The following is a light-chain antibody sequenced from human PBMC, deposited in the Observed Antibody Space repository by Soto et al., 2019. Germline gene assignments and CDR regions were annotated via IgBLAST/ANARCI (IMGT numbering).Light chain of an antibody. Sequence: QPVRTQPASVSGSPGQSITDACTGSSSDVGRYNLVSWYQQHPGKAPKLVIYEDIERPSGVSNRFSGSKSGNTASLTISGLRIEDEADYYCCSYAGGTSVVFGGGTKVTVL. CDR3: CSYAGGTSVV. J-gene: IGLJ2*01. CDR1: SSDVGRYNL. CDR2: EDI. V-gene: IGLV2-23*01.